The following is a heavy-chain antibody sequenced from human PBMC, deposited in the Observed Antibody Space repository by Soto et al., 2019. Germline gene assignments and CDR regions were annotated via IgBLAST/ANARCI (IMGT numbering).Heavy chain of an antibody. CDR2: IIPILGIA. Sequence: SVKVSCKASGYTFTSYGISWVRQAPGQGLEWMGRIIPILGIANYAQKFQGRVTITADKSTSTAYMELSSLRSEDTAVYYCARAIYGGNVNWFDPWGQGTLVTVSS. D-gene: IGHD4-17*01. CDR1: GYTFTSYG. J-gene: IGHJ5*02. V-gene: IGHV1-69*04. CDR3: ARAIYGGNVNWFDP.